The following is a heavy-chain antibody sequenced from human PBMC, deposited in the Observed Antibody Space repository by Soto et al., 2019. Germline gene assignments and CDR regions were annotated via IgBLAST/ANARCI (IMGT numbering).Heavy chain of an antibody. J-gene: IGHJ2*01. CDR1: GFTVSSNY. Sequence: GGSLRLSCAASGFTVSSNYMSWVRQAPGKGLEWLSVIYTVDSTHYADSVKGRFTVSRDNSKNTLYLQMNSLRAEDTAVYNCAKEPVGPDWYFDLWGRGTLVTVSS. CDR2: IYTVDST. V-gene: IGHV3-53*01. CDR3: AKEPVGPDWYFDL.